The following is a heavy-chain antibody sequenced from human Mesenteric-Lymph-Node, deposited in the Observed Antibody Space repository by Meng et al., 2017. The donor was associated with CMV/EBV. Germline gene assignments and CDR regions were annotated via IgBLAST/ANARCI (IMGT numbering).Heavy chain of an antibody. CDR2: INTNTGNP. CDR3: ARDLGSYYYGSGPFDY. CDR1: YNFTSYA. J-gene: IGHJ4*02. D-gene: IGHD3-10*01. Sequence: YNFTSYAMNWVRQAPRQGREWMGWINTNTGNPTYAQGFTGRFVFSLDTSVSTAYLQISSLKAEDTAVYYCARDLGSYYYGSGPFDYWGQGTLVTVSS. V-gene: IGHV7-4-1*02.